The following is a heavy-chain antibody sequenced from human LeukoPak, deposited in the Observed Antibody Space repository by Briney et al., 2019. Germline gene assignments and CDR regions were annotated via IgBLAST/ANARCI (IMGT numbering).Heavy chain of an antibody. Sequence: SETLSLTCAVYGGSFSGYYWSWIRQPPGKGLEWIGEINHSGSTNYNPSLKSRVTISVDTSKNQFSLKLSSVTAADTAVYYCARGRGKWIQLWLSWSQGTLVTVSS. CDR2: INHSGST. V-gene: IGHV4-34*01. CDR3: ARGRGKWIQLWLS. CDR1: GGSFSGYY. D-gene: IGHD5-18*01. J-gene: IGHJ4*02.